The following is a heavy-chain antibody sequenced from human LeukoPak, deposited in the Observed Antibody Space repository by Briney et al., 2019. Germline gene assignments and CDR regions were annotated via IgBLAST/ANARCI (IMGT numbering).Heavy chain of an antibody. CDR1: GFTVSSNY. CDR3: ARRYSSAWSFDY. J-gene: IGHJ4*02. CDR2: IYSGGST. V-gene: IGHV3-53*01. Sequence: GGSLSLSCAASGFTVSSNYMSWVRQAPGKGLEWVSVIYSGGSTYYADSVKGRFTISRDNSKNTLYLQMNSLRAEDTAVYYCARRYSSAWSFDYWGQGTLVTVSS. D-gene: IGHD6-19*01.